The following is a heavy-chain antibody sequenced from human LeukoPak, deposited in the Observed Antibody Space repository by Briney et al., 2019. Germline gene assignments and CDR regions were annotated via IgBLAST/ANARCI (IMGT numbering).Heavy chain of an antibody. Sequence: PGGSLRLSCAASGFTFSIYAMSWVRQAPGKGLEWVANIRQDGSDKYYVDSVKGRFTISRDNAKNSLYLQMNSLRAEDTAVYYCARDGGSAMPFDYWGQGTLVTVSS. CDR2: IRQDGSDK. J-gene: IGHJ4*02. V-gene: IGHV3-7*01. D-gene: IGHD2-2*01. CDR3: ARDGGSAMPFDY. CDR1: GFTFSIYA.